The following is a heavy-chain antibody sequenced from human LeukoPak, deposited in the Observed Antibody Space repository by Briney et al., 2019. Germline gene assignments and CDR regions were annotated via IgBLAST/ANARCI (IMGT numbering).Heavy chain of an antibody. CDR3: ARYAKGYQLPLYYFDY. CDR2: IKQDGSEK. D-gene: IGHD2-2*01. J-gene: IGHJ4*02. CDR1: GFTFSSYG. V-gene: IGHV3-7*01. Sequence: GRSLRLSCAASGFTFSSYGMHWVRQAPGKGLEWVANIKQDGSEKYYVDSVKGRFTISRDNAKNSLYLQMNSLRAEDTAVYCCARYAKGYQLPLYYFDYWGQGTLVTVSS.